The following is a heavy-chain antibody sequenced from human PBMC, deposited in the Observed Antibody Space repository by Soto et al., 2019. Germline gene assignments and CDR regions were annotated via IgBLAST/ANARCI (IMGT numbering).Heavy chain of an antibody. CDR3: ARGNYFDSSGPFDY. J-gene: IGHJ4*02. Sequence: QVQLVQSGAEVKKSGASVKVSCKASGYTFTSYGITWVRQAPGQSLEWMGWISGYNGNTNYAQMLQGRITMTIDTSTSTAYMDLRSLTSDDTALYFCARGNYFDSSGPFDYWGQGTLVTVSS. CDR2: ISGYNGNT. V-gene: IGHV1-18*04. CDR1: GYTFTSYG. D-gene: IGHD3-22*01.